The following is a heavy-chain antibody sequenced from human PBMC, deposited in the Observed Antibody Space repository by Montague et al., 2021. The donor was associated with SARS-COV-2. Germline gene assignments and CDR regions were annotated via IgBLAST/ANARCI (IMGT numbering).Heavy chain of an antibody. J-gene: IGHJ6*02. D-gene: IGHD4-11*01. CDR2: INHYGST. CDR3: ARGLPVTTLFYYFGMDV. CDR1: GGSFSGNY. Sequence: SETLSLTCAVYGGSFSGNYWSWIRQPPGKGLEWIGEINHYGSTNYNPSLKSRVTMSVDTSKNQFSLKLSSVTAAATAVYYCARGLPVTTLFYYFGMDVWGQGTTVTVSS. V-gene: IGHV4-34*01.